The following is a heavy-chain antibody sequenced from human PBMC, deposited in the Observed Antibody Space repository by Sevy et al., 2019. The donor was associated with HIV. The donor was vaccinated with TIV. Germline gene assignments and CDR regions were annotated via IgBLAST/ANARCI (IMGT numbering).Heavy chain of an antibody. D-gene: IGHD6-19*01. CDR1: GYTFTSYD. CDR2: MNPNSGNT. V-gene: IGHV1-8*01. Sequence: ASVKVSCKASGYTFTSYDINWVRQATGQGLEWMGWMNPNSGNTGYAQKFQGRVTMTRNTSIITAYMELSSLGSEDTAVYFCARAGSGWYDHYFDPWGQGTLVTVSS. J-gene: IGHJ4*02. CDR3: ARAGSGWYDHYFDP.